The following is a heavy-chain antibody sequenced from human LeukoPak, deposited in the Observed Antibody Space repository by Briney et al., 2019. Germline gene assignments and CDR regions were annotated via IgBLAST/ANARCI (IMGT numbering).Heavy chain of an antibody. V-gene: IGHV3-48*01. CDR1: GFTFSTYG. CDR3: AKGGKWDITPFDY. J-gene: IGHJ4*02. CDR2: ISGSSTSI. Sequence: GGSLRLSCATSGFTFSTYGMHWVRQAPGKGLELVSYISGSSTSIYHADSGKGRFTISRDNVKNTLYLQVNSVRAEDTAVYYCAKGGKWDITPFDYWGRGTLVTVSS. D-gene: IGHD1-26*01.